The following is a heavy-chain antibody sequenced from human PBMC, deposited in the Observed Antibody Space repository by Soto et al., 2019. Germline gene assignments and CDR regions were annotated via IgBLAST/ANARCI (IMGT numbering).Heavy chain of an antibody. CDR1: GDSMGSGGHY. Sequence: QVHLQESGPGLVRPSETLSLTCIVTGDSMGSGGHYYNWIRQLPGKGLEWIGYVYYSGATHYNPSLRAQATISRDTSKNQFFLRLTSVTAADTAVYFCTRGKDLEPTVWGYWGQGTQVTVSS. CDR2: VYYSGAT. D-gene: IGHD7-27*01. CDR3: TRGKDLEPTVWGY. V-gene: IGHV4-31*01. J-gene: IGHJ4*02.